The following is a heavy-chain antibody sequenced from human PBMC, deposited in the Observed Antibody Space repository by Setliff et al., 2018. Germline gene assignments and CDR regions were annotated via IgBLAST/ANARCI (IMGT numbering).Heavy chain of an antibody. CDR2: IWGDGVNK. CDR1: GFTFSTYR. J-gene: IGHJ4*02. Sequence: SGGSLRLSCAASGFTFSTYRMHWVRQAPGKGLEWVAVIWGDGVNKFHADSVKGRFTISRDNSKNTLYLQMNSLRTEDTAVYYCARTCSGSGCYAGLESWGQGTPVTVSS. V-gene: IGHV3-33*08. D-gene: IGHD2-15*01. CDR3: ARTCSGSGCYAGLES.